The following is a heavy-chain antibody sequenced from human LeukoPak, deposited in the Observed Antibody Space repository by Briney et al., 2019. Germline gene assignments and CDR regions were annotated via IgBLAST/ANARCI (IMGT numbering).Heavy chain of an antibody. J-gene: IGHJ4*02. CDR2: MNPNSGNT. D-gene: IGHD1-26*01. V-gene: IGHV1-8*01. Sequence: ASVKVSCKASGYTFTSYEINWVRQATGQELEWMGWMNPNSGNTGYAQKFQGRVTMTRSTSINTAYMELNSLTSEDTAVYYCARSSVGARRRIDYWGQGSLVTVSS. CDR3: ARSSVGARRRIDY. CDR1: GYTFTSYE.